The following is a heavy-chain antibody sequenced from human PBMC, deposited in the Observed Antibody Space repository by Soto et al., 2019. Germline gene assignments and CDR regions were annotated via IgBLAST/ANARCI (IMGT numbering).Heavy chain of an antibody. CDR2: INPHNGST. CDR1: RDTFTSYY. Sequence: ASVKVSCKAPRDTFTSYYINWVRQAPGQGLEWMGVINPHNGSTDDSQKFQDRVTFTRDTSASTVYMDLSSVTSEDTAMYYCARGNTAPADYWGQGTLVTSPQ. CDR3: ARGNTAPADY. V-gene: IGHV1-46*01. J-gene: IGHJ4*02. D-gene: IGHD2-2*02.